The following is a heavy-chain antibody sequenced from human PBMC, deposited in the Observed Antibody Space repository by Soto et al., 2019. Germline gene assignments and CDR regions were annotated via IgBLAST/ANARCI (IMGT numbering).Heavy chain of an antibody. CDR2: IRGRTNSYTT. D-gene: IGHD5-12*01. CDR1: GFTLGDSA. Sequence: EVQLVESGGGLVQPGGCLKLSCAGSGFTLGDSAIHWVRQVSGEGLEWVGRIRGRTNSYTTSYAASVKGRFTISRDDSQNTAYLQMNSLKTEDTAVYFCSRVDEMGATDDALDIWGQGTMVTVSS. CDR3: SRVDEMGATDDALDI. V-gene: IGHV3-73*02. J-gene: IGHJ3*02.